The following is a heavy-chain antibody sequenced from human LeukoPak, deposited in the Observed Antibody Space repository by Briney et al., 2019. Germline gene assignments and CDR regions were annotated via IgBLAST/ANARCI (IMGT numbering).Heavy chain of an antibody. D-gene: IGHD2-2*02. CDR3: ARGVVVPAAIGWFDP. J-gene: IGHJ5*02. Sequence: ASVKVSCKASGYTFTSYGISWVRQAPGQGLEWMGWISAYNGNTNYAQNLQGRVTMTTDTSTSTAYLELRSLRSDDTAVYYCARGVVVPAAIGWFDPWGQGTLVTVSS. CDR1: GYTFTSYG. CDR2: ISAYNGNT. V-gene: IGHV1-18*01.